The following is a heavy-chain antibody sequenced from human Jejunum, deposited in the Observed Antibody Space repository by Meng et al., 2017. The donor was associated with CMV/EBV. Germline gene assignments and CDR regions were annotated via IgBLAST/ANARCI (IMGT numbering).Heavy chain of an antibody. J-gene: IGHJ2*01. V-gene: IGHV7-4-1*02. D-gene: IGHD3-22*01. CDR3: ARGGPYPDSSGFHWYFDL. Sequence: QVQLVQSGSVLKKPGASVQVSVKASGYTFINYAINWVRQASGQGLEWMGWINTHTGNPTYGQGFTGRFVLSSDTSVSTANLQISSLKAEDTAVYYCARGGPYPDSSGFHWYFDLWGRGTLVTVSS. CDR2: INTHTGNP. CDR1: GYTFINYA.